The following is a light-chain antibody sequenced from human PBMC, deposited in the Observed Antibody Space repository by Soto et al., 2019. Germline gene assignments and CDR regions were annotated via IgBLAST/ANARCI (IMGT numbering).Light chain of an antibody. Sequence: DLQMTQSPSTLSASVGDRVTITCRASQSISSWLAWYQQKPGKAPKFLIYDASSLESGVPSRFSGSGSGTEFTLTISSLQPDDFATYYCQQYNSYPITFGPGTKVDVK. CDR2: DAS. CDR3: QQYNSYPIT. CDR1: QSISSW. V-gene: IGKV1-5*01. J-gene: IGKJ3*01.